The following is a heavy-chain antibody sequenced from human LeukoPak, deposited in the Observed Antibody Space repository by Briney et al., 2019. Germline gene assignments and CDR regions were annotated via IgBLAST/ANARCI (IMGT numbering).Heavy chain of an antibody. Sequence: SETLSLTCTVSGGSISSYYWSWIRQPPGKGLEWIGYIYYSGSTNYNPSLKSRVTISVDTSKNQFSLKLSSVTAADTAVYYCARASRAAGLVEVYNWFDPWGQGTLVTVSS. V-gene: IGHV4-59*01. J-gene: IGHJ5*02. CDR3: ARASRAAGLVEVYNWFDP. D-gene: IGHD3-9*01. CDR2: IYYSGST. CDR1: GGSISSYY.